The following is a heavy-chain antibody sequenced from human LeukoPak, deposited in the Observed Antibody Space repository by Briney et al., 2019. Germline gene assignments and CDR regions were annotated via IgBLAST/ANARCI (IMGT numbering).Heavy chain of an antibody. J-gene: IGHJ4*02. CDR2: VYYSGST. CDR3: AATMVRGVHTHFDY. V-gene: IGHV4-59*08. D-gene: IGHD3-10*01. CDR1: GGSITNYY. Sequence: PSETLSLTCTVSGGSITNYYWSWIRQPPGKGLEWIGYVYYSGSTNYNPSLKSRVTISVDTSKNQFSLKLSSVTAADTAVYYCAATMVRGVHTHFDYWGQGTLVTV.